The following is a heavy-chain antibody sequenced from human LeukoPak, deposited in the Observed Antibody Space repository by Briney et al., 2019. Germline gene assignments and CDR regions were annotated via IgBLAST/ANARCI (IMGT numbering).Heavy chain of an antibody. CDR3: ARGAPIDY. CDR1: GFTFSNTW. CDR2: IYNDETSA. Sequence: GSSLRLSCAASGFTFSNTWMYWVRQGPGKGLVWVSRIYNDETSATYADSVKGRFTISRDNAKNTLYLQMDSLRVDDTAVYYCARGAPIDYWGQGTLVTVSS. J-gene: IGHJ4*02. V-gene: IGHV3-74*01.